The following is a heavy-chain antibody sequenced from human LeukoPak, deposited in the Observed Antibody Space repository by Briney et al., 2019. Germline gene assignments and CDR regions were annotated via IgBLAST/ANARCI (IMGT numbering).Heavy chain of an antibody. CDR3: ARDQSGSYYFDY. CDR2: IYYSGST. V-gene: IGHV4-59*12. D-gene: IGHD1-26*01. Sequence: KPSETLSLTCTVSGGSISSYYWSWIRQPPGKGLEWIGYIYYSGSTNYNPSLKSRVTISVDTSKNQFSLKLSSVTAADTAVYYCARDQSGSYYFDYWGQGTLVTVSS. J-gene: IGHJ4*02. CDR1: GGSISSYY.